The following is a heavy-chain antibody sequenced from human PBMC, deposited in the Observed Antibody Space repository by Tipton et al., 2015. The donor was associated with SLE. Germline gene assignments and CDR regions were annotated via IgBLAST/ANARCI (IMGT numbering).Heavy chain of an antibody. J-gene: IGHJ6*02. Sequence: TLSLTCTVSGGSIRSYYWSWIRQPPGKRLEWIGYIDYTRGMKYHPSLESRVTISLDTSKNQFSLKLSSVTAADTAMYYCARLLTSYYGMDVWGQGTTVTVSS. CDR3: ARLLTSYYGMDV. D-gene: IGHD1-26*01. CDR1: GGSIRSYY. V-gene: IGHV4-59*01. CDR2: IDYTRGM.